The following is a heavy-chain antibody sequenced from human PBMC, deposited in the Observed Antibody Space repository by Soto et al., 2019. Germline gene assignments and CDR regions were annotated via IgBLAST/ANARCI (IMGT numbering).Heavy chain of an antibody. Sequence: APETLSLTCAVYGGSFSGYYWSWILQPPGKGLEWIGEINHSGSTNYNPSLKSRVTISVDTSKNQFSLKLSSVTAADTAVYYCAREALYYVILTGYDRIVVGMDVWGQGTTVTVSS. D-gene: IGHD3-9*01. CDR2: INHSGST. V-gene: IGHV4-34*01. CDR1: GGSFSGYY. CDR3: AREALYYVILTGYDRIVVGMDV. J-gene: IGHJ6*02.